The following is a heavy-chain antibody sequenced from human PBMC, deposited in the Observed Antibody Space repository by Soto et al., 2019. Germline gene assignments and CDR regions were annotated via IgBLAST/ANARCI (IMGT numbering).Heavy chain of an antibody. D-gene: IGHD2-15*01. CDR2: IIPVLGLA. CDR1: GGTFSTYS. CDR3: AKEAYCSAGSCLDDAFDI. Sequence: QVQLVQSGAEVKKPGSSVKVSCKASGGTFSTYSITWVRQAPGQGPEWMGRIIPVLGLANYAQKFHGRVTVTAEKSTSTAYMELNSPRSEDTAVYYCAKEAYCSAGSCLDDAFDIWGQGTMVTVSS. V-gene: IGHV1-69*02. J-gene: IGHJ3*02.